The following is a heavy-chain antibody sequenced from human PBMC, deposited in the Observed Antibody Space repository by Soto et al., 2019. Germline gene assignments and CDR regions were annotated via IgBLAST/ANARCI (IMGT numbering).Heavy chain of an antibody. V-gene: IGHV3-23*01. D-gene: IGHD6-13*01. Sequence: PGGSLRLSCAASGFTFSSYAMNWVRQAPGKGLEWVSAISGSGGSTYYADSVKGRFTISRDNSKNTLYLQMNSLRAEDTAVYYCAKSIAAAGPSQPYYYYYGMDVWGQGTTVTVSS. CDR2: ISGSGGST. CDR3: AKSIAAAGPSQPYYYYYGMDV. CDR1: GFTFSSYA. J-gene: IGHJ6*02.